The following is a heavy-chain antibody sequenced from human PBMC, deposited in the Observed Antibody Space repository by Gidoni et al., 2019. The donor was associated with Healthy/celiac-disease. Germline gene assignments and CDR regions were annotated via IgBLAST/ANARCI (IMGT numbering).Heavy chain of an antibody. Sequence: EVQLLESGGGLVQPGGSLRLSCASSGFPFSSYAMSWVRQAPGKGLEWVSAISGSGGSTYYADSVKGRFTISRDNSKNTLYLQMNSLRAEDTAVYYCAKTLGKLEYYFDYWGQGTLVTVSS. J-gene: IGHJ4*02. CDR1: GFPFSSYA. D-gene: IGHD7-27*01. CDR2: ISGSGGST. V-gene: IGHV3-23*01. CDR3: AKTLGKLEYYFDY.